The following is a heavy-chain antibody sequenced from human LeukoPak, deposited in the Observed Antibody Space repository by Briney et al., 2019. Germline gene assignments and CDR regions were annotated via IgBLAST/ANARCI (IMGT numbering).Heavy chain of an antibody. CDR2: INHSGST. CDR3: ASARLRSTPGVDY. V-gene: IGHV4-34*01. Sequence: SETLSLTCAVYGGSFSGYYWSWIRQPPGKGLEWIGEINHSGSTNYNPSLKSRVTISVDTSKNQFSLKLSSVTAADTAVYYCASARLRSTPGVDYWGQGTLVTVSS. D-gene: IGHD4-17*01. J-gene: IGHJ4*02. CDR1: GGSFSGYY.